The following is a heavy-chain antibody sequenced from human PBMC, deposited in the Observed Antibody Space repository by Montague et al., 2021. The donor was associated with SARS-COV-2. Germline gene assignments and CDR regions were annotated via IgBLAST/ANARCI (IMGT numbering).Heavy chain of an antibody. Sequence: SETLSLTCTVSGGSISSYYWSWIRQPPGKGLEWIGYIYYSGSTNYNPSLKSRVTISVDTPKNQSSLKLSSVTAADTAAYYCARVGFFEDDAFDIWGQGTMVTVSS. CDR3: ARVGFFEDDAFDI. D-gene: IGHD3-3*01. V-gene: IGHV4-59*01. J-gene: IGHJ3*02. CDR1: GGSISSYY. CDR2: IYYSGST.